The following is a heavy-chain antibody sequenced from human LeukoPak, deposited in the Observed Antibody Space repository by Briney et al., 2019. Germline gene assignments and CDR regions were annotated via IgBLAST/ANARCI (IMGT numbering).Heavy chain of an antibody. Sequence: SVKVSCKASGGTFSSYAISWVRQAPGQGLEWMGGIIPIFGTANYAQKFQGRVTITTDESTSTAYMELSGLRSEDTAVYYCARPFHYDSSGYRDAFDIWGQGTMVTVSS. CDR2: IIPIFGTA. D-gene: IGHD3-22*01. J-gene: IGHJ3*02. V-gene: IGHV1-69*05. CDR1: GGTFSSYA. CDR3: ARPFHYDSSGYRDAFDI.